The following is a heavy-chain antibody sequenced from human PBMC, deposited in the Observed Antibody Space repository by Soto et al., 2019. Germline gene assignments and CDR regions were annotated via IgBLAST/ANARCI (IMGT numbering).Heavy chain of an antibody. D-gene: IGHD2-21*01. CDR2: ISGSGGST. V-gene: IGHV3-23*01. J-gene: IGHJ6*02. Sequence: EVQLLEPGGGLVQPGGSLRLSCAASGFTFSSFAMRWVRQAPGKGLEWVSAISGSGGSTYYADSVKGRFTISRDNSKNTLYLQMNSLRAEDTAIYYCAKVRGSIGYYYYGMDVWGQGTTVTVSS. CDR3: AKVRGSIGYYYYGMDV. CDR1: GFTFSSFA.